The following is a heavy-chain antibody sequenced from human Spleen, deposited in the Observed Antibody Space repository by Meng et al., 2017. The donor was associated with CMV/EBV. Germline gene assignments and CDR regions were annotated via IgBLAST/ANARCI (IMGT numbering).Heavy chain of an antibody. CDR2: ISSSSSYI. CDR1: GFTFSSYW. D-gene: IGHD5-12*01. J-gene: IGHJ6*02. Sequence: GGSLRLSCAASGFTFSSYWMSWVRQAPGKGLEWVSSISSSSSYIYYADSVKGRFTISRDNAKNQFSLKLSSVTAADTAVYYCARDWATIPYGMDVWGQGTTVTVSS. V-gene: IGHV3-21*04. CDR3: ARDWATIPYGMDV.